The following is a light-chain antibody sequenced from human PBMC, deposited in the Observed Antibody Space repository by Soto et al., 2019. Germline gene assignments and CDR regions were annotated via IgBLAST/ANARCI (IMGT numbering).Light chain of an antibody. Sequence: DIQLTQSPSSLSASVGDTVTISCRTNQSVSKYMNWYQQKSGTAPKPLIYYVSSLQSGVPSRFRGNGSATDFTLTISSLQPEDFATYFCQQSYSTPRTFGQGTKVEVK. CDR1: QSVSKY. V-gene: IGKV1-39*01. CDR2: YVS. J-gene: IGKJ1*01. CDR3: QQSYSTPRT.